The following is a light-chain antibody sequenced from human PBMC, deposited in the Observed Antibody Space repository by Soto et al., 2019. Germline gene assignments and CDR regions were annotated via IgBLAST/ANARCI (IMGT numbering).Light chain of an antibody. Sequence: DIQMTQPPSTLSASVGDRVTITCRASQSISSWLAWYQQKPGKAPKVLIYKASSLESGVPSRFSGSGSGTEFTLTISSLQPDDFATYYCQQYNSYPFTVGPGTKVDIK. V-gene: IGKV1-5*03. CDR3: QQYNSYPFT. J-gene: IGKJ3*01. CDR2: KAS. CDR1: QSISSW.